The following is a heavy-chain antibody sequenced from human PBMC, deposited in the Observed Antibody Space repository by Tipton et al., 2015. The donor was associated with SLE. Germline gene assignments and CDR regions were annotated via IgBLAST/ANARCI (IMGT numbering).Heavy chain of an antibody. J-gene: IGHJ6*02. D-gene: IGHD6-19*01. CDR2: INSDGSST. V-gene: IGHV3-74*01. Sequence: SLRLSCAASGFTFSSYWMHWVRQAPGRGLVWVARINSDGSSTSHADSVKGRFTISRDNSKNTLYLQMNSLRAEDTAVYYCAKDHSSSGWLTVYYFYGMDVWGQGTTVTVSS. CDR3: AKDHSSSGWLTVYYFYGMDV. CDR1: GFTFSSYW.